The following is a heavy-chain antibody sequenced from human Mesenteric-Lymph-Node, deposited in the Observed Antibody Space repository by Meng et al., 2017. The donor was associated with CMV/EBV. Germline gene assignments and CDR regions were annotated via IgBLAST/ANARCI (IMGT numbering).Heavy chain of an antibody. J-gene: IGHJ4*02. V-gene: IGHV3-30*19. CDR1: GFSFSTYG. Sequence: GESLKISCAASGFSFSTYGMHWVRQTPGKGLEWVAVISYDGSNKYYADSVKGRFTISRDNSKNTLYLQMNSLRAEDTAVYYCAREGMSSSSRSSPVYWGQGTLVTVSS. D-gene: IGHD6-6*01. CDR2: ISYDGSNK. CDR3: AREGMSSSSRSSPVY.